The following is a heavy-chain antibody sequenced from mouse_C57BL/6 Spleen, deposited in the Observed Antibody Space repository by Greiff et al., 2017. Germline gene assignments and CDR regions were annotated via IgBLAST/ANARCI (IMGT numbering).Heavy chain of an antibody. CDR2: IDPSDSYT. J-gene: IGHJ2*01. Sequence: QVQLQQPGAELVKPGASVKLSCKASGYTFTSYWMQWVKQRPGQGLEWIGEIDPSDSYTNYNQKFKGKATLTVDTSSSTAYMQLSSLTSEDSAVYYGARGITTVVEGYWGQGTTLTVSS. D-gene: IGHD1-1*01. V-gene: IGHV1-50*01. CDR3: ARGITTVVEGY. CDR1: GYTFTSYW.